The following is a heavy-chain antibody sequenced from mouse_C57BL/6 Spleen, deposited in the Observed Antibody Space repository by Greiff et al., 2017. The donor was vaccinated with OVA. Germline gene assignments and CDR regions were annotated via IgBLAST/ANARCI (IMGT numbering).Heavy chain of an antibody. Sequence: VQLQQSGAELVRPGASVTLSCKASGYTFTDYEMHWVKQTPVHGLEWIGAIDPETGGTAYNQKFKGKAILTADKSSSTAYMELRSLTSEDSAVYYCTRSYYDNGYWGQGTTLTVSS. D-gene: IGHD2-10*01. CDR3: TRSYYDNGY. CDR1: GYTFTDYE. CDR2: IDPETGGT. V-gene: IGHV1-15*01. J-gene: IGHJ2*01.